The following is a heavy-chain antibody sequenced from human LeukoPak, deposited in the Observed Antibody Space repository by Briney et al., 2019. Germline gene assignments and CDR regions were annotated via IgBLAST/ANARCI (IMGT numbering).Heavy chain of an antibody. J-gene: IGHJ6*03. V-gene: IGHV4-59*11. CDR3: ARGISGTTYNYYYYMDV. D-gene: IGHD1-7*01. CDR1: GGSISSHY. Sequence: SETLSLTCTVSGGSISSHYWSWIRQPPGKGLEWIGYIYYSGSTNYNPSLKSRVTISVDTSKNQFSLKLNSVTAADTAVYYCARGISGTTYNYYYYMDVCGKGTTVTVSS. CDR2: IYYSGST.